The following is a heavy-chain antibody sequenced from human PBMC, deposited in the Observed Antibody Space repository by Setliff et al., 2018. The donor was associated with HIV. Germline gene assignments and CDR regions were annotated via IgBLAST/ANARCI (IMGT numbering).Heavy chain of an antibody. J-gene: IGHJ4*02. CDR3: VSEAVAGVSFDY. CDR2: ISYDGSNK. V-gene: IGHV3-30*04. Sequence: GGSLRLSCAASGFTFSSYAMHWVRQAPGKGLEWVAVISYDGSNKYYADSVKGRFTISRDNAKKSLNLQMTSLRVEDTAVYYCVSEAVAGVSFDYWGQGTLVTVSS. D-gene: IGHD6-13*01. CDR1: GFTFSSYA.